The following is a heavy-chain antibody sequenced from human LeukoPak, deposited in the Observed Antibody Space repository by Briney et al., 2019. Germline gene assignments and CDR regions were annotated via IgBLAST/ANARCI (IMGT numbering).Heavy chain of an antibody. Sequence: SETLSLTCTVSGGSVSSGSYYWSWIRQPPGKGLEWIGYIYYSGSTNYNPSLKSRVTISVDTSKNQFSLKLSSVTAADTAVYYCARALGGDYVPLYYFDSWGQGTLVTVSS. CDR1: GGSVSSGSYY. CDR2: IYYSGST. D-gene: IGHD4-17*01. J-gene: IGHJ4*02. V-gene: IGHV4-61*01. CDR3: ARALGGDYVPLYYFDS.